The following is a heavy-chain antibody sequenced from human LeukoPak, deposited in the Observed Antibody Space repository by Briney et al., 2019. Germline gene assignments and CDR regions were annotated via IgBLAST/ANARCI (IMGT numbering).Heavy chain of an antibody. CDR1: GGSISSTNW. CDR3: ARGGTTVAGTFWFDP. CDR2: VYHTGSS. D-gene: IGHD6-19*01. V-gene: IGHV4-4*02. J-gene: IGHJ5*02. Sequence: PSETLSLTCAVSGGSISSTNWWTWVRQPPGEGLEWIGEVYHTGSSNYNPSLKSRVTISVDKSKSQFSLNLSSVTAPDTAVYYCARGGTTVAGTFWFDPWGQGTLVTVSS.